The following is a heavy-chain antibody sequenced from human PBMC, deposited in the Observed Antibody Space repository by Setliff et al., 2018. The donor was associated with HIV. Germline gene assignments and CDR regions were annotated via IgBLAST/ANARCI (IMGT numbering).Heavy chain of an antibody. CDR2: ISPYNGHT. V-gene: IGHV1-18*01. J-gene: IGHJ6*02. CDR3: ARLGSGWSDSYFYAMDV. Sequence: ASVKVSCKASGYTFKTYGISWVRQAPGHGLEWMGWISPYNGHTNYAQNFQGRVTMTIDTSTSRAYMELKSLTSDDTAAYFCARLGSGWSDSYFYAMDVWGQGTTVTVSS. D-gene: IGHD6-19*01. CDR1: GYTFKTYG.